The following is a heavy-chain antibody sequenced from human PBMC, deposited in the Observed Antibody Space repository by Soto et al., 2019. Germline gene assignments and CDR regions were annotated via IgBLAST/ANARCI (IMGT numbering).Heavy chain of an antibody. CDR1: DYTFTSYD. Sequence: GASLTVSCKASDYTFTSYDITWGRQAPGQGLEWMGWISAYNGNTNYAQKLQGRVTMTTYTSASTAYMELSSLRSEDTAVYYCARDVDRNYYDSSGYYGFGYWGQGTLVTVSS. V-gene: IGHV1-18*01. CDR2: ISAYNGNT. CDR3: ARDVDRNYYDSSGYYGFGY. D-gene: IGHD3-22*01. J-gene: IGHJ4*02.